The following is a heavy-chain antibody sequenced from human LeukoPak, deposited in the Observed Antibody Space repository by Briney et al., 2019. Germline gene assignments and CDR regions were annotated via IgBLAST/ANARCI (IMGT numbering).Heavy chain of an antibody. CDR2: IYTSGST. CDR3: TRDMTNCFDY. D-gene: IGHD7-27*01. CDR1: GGSISSGNYY. J-gene: IGHJ4*02. V-gene: IGHV4-61*02. Sequence: PSQTLSLTCTVSGGSISSGNYYWSWIQQPAGKGLEWIGRIYTSGSTNYNPSLKSRVTMSVDTSKNQFSLKLSSVTAADTAVYYCTRDMTNCFDYWGQGTLVTVSS.